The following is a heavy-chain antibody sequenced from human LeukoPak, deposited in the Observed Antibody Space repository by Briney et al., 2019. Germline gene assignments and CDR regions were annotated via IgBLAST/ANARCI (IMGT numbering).Heavy chain of an antibody. D-gene: IGHD6-19*01. V-gene: IGHV4-38-2*02. J-gene: IGHJ3*01. CDR2: IFHSGST. CDR1: GYSLTSGYY. CDR3: ARESEKQWQY. Sequence: SETLSLTCTVSGYSLTSGYYWGWIRQPPGKGLEWIASIFHSGSTFYNPSVKSRVTISVDTSKNQFSLTLRSVTAADTAVYYCARESEKQWQYWGQGTMATVSS.